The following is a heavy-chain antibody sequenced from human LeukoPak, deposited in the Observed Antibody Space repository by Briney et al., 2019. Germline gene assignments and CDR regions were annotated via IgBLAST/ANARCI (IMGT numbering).Heavy chain of an antibody. CDR2: TYYRSKWCS. CDR1: GDSVSSNIAA. D-gene: IGHD1-26*01. J-gene: IGHJ4*02. CDR3: ARGFDSGSYSDPWVYFDY. Sequence: SQTLSLTCAISGDSVSSNIAAWNWIRQSPSRGVEWLGRTYYRSKWCSDYAVSVKSRITINPDTSKNQFSLQLNSVTPEDTAVYYCARGFDSGSYSDPWVYFDYWGQGTLVTVSS. V-gene: IGHV6-1*01.